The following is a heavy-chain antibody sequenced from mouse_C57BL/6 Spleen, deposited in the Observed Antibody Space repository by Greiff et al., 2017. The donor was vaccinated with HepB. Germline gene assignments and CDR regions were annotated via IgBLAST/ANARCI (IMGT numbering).Heavy chain of an antibody. Sequence: VQLQQSGPELVKPGASVKISCKASGYTFTDYYMNWVKQSHGKSLEWIGDINPNNGGTSYNQKFKGKATLTVDKSSSTAYMELRSLTSEDSAVYYCAEDYYGSSTWFAYWGQGTLVTVSA. J-gene: IGHJ3*01. CDR2: INPNNGGT. CDR3: AEDYYGSSTWFAY. D-gene: IGHD1-1*01. CDR1: GYTFTDYY. V-gene: IGHV1-26*01.